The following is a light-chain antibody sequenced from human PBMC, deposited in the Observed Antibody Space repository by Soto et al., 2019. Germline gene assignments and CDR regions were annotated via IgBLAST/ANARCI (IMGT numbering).Light chain of an antibody. Sequence: TQSPSTLSASVGDRVTITCRASQSISDWLAWYQQKRGQAPRFLIYGASSRATGIPDRFSGSGSGTDFTLTISRLEPEDFAVYYCQQYGRSPTTFGQGTKVDIK. V-gene: IGKV3-20*01. J-gene: IGKJ1*01. CDR2: GAS. CDR1: QSISDW. CDR3: QQYGRSPTT.